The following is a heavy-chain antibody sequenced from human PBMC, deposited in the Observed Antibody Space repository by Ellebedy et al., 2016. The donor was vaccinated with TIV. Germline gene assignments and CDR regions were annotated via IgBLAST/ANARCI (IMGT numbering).Heavy chain of an antibody. D-gene: IGHD2-21*02. V-gene: IGHV4-4*02. CDR3: ARLIFNAFDI. CDR1: GGSISSSNW. CDR2: IYHSGTT. J-gene: IGHJ3*02. Sequence: MPSETLSLTCAVSGGSISSSNWWSWVRQPPGKGLEWIGEIYHSGTTHYHPSLKSRVTISLDKSNNQFSLSLSSVTAADTAVYYCARLIFNAFDIWGQGTIVTVSS.